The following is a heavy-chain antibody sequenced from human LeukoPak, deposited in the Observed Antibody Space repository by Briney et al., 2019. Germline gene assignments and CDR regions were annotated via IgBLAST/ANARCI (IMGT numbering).Heavy chain of an antibody. Sequence: ASVKVSCKASGYTFTSYGISWVRQAPGQGLEWMGWISAYNGNTNYAQKLQGRVTMTTDTSTSTAYMELRSLRSDDTAVYYCARDGEYGGYYYGMDDWGQGTTVTVSS. J-gene: IGHJ6*02. V-gene: IGHV1-18*01. CDR1: GYTFTSYG. D-gene: IGHD4/OR15-4a*01. CDR3: ARDGEYGGYYYGMDD. CDR2: ISAYNGNT.